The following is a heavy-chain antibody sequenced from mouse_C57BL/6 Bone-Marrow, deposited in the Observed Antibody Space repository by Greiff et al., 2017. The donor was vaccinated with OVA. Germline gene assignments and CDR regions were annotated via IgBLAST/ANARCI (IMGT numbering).Heavy chain of an antibody. CDR2: IHPNSGST. CDR1: GYTFTSYW. D-gene: IGHD2-3*01. Sequence: QVQLQQPGAELVKPGASVKLSCKASGYTFTSYWMHWVKQRPGQGLEWIGMIHPNSGSTNYNEKFKSKATLTVDKSSSTAYMQLSSLTSENSAVFYCAGEGYSRLYYLAYWGQGTTLTVSA. J-gene: IGHJ2*01. CDR3: AGEGYSRLYYLAY. V-gene: IGHV1-64*01.